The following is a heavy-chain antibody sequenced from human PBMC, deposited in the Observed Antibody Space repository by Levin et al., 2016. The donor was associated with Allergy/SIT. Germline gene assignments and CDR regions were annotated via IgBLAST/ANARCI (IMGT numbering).Heavy chain of an antibody. D-gene: IGHD6-19*01. V-gene: IGHV3-48*03. CDR2: ISSSGSTI. J-gene: IGHJ6*02. Sequence: GGSLRLSCVASGFTFSSHEMNWVRQAPGKGLEWVSYISSSGSTIYYADSVKGRFTISRDNAKNSLYLQMNSLRAEDTAVYYCAREIEGGWGLYGMDVWGQGTTVTVSS. CDR3: AREIEGGWGLYGMDV. CDR1: GFTFSSHE.